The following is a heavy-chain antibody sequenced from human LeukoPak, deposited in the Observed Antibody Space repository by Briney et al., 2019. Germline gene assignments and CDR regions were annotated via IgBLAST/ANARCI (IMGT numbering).Heavy chain of an antibody. CDR3: ARRGVVSPVYAFDI. CDR2: IYYSDTT. Sequence: SSETLSPTCTVSGGSIRTSSYHWGWIRQPPGKGLEAIGTIYYSDTTYYSPSLSSRVTISRDTSRNQFSLQLASVTAADTAMYYCARRGVVSPVYAFDIWGQGTMVTVSP. J-gene: IGHJ3*02. V-gene: IGHV4-39*01. D-gene: IGHD5/OR15-5a*01. CDR1: GGSIRTSSYH.